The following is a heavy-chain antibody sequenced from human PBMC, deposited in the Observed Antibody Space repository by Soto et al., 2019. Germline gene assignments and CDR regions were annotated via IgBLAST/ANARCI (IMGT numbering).Heavy chain of an antibody. J-gene: IGHJ4*02. CDR2: IYHSGST. D-gene: IGHD6-19*01. CDR1: GGSISSSNW. CDR3: ARDFGDSSGLDYFDY. Sequence: SETLSLTCAVSGGSISSSNWWSWVRQPPGKGLEWIGEIYHSGSTNYNPSLKSRVTISVDKSKNQFSLKLSSVTAADTAAYYCARDFGDSSGLDYFDYWGQGTLVTVSS. V-gene: IGHV4-4*02.